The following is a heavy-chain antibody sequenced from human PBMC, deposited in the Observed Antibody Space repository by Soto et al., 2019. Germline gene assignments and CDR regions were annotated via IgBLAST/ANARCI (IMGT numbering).Heavy chain of an antibody. Sequence: SVKVSCKASGFTFTSSAVQWVRQARGQRLEWIGWVVVGSGNTNYAQKFQERVNITRDMSTSTAYMELSSLRSEDTAVYYCAAVPNVSFGWSGYSSSPSGRTRPTYYFDYWGQGTLVTVSS. CDR2: VVVGSGNT. J-gene: IGHJ4*02. CDR3: AAVPNVSFGWSGYSSSPSGRTRPTYYFDY. D-gene: IGHD3-3*01. V-gene: IGHV1-58*01. CDR1: GFTFTSSA.